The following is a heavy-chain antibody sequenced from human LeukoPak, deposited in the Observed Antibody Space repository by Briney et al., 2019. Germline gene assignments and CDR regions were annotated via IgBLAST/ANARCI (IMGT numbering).Heavy chain of an antibody. CDR1: GVSISSYY. D-gene: IGHD3-22*01. CDR3: ARSWLNQPYNWFDP. Sequence: SETLSLTCSVSGVSISSYYWSWLRQPAGKGLEWVGRIYIGGSTNYNPSLKSRVTMSVATSKNQFSLRLSSVTAADTAVYYCARSWLNQPYNWFDPWGQGTLVTVSS. CDR2: IYIGGST. V-gene: IGHV4-4*07. J-gene: IGHJ5*02.